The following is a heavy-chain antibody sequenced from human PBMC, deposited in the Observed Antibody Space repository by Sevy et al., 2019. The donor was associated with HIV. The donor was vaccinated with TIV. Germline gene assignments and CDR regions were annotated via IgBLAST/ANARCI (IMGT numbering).Heavy chain of an antibody. D-gene: IGHD2-21*02. CDR3: ARGREPYCGGDCYSAFDI. CDR2: INWNAGST. CDR1: GFTFDDYG. V-gene: IGHV3-20*04. Sequence: GGSLRLSCAASGFTFDDYGMSWVRQAPGKGLEWVSGINWNAGSTGYADSVKGRFTISRDNAKNSLYVQMNSLRAEDTALYYCARGREPYCGGDCYSAFDIWGQGTMVTASS. J-gene: IGHJ3*02.